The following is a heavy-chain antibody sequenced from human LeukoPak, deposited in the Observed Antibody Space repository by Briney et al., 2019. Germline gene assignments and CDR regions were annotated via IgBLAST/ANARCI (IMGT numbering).Heavy chain of an antibody. V-gene: IGHV1-69*13. CDR3: ASGTTVTPYYFDY. J-gene: IGHJ4*02. CDR1: GYTFISYD. D-gene: IGHD4-17*01. CDR2: IIPIFGTA. Sequence: SVKVSCKASGYTFISYDINWVRQAPGQGLEWMGGIIPIFGTANYAQKFQGRVTITADESTSTAYMELSSLRSEDTAVYYCASGTTVTPYYFDYWGQGTLVTVSS.